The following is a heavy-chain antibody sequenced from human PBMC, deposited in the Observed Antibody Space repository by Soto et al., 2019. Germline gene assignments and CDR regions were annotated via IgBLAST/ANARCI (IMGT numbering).Heavy chain of an antibody. D-gene: IGHD1-26*01. Sequence: QMQLVQSRAEVKKTGSTVTVSCKALGNTFTYRYLHWVRQAPGQALECMGWITPFSGDVHYAQKFQERVTITRDRSINTAYMRMSSLGSVDTAMYYCASGGAGSGPFTWELPDHWGQGTLVTVSA. CDR2: ITPFSGDV. J-gene: IGHJ4*02. CDR3: ASGGAGSGPFTWELPDH. V-gene: IGHV1-45*02. CDR1: GNTFTYRY.